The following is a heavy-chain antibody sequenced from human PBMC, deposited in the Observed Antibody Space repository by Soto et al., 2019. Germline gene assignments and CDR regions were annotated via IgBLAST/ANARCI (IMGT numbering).Heavy chain of an antibody. J-gene: IGHJ4*02. CDR3: AKETVRIVGASYYFDY. D-gene: IGHD1-26*01. CDR1: GFTFSSYA. V-gene: IGHV3-23*01. Sequence: GGSLRLSCAASGFTFSSYAMSWVRQAPGKGLEWVSAISGSGGSTYYADSVKGRFTISRDNSKNTLYLQMNSLRAEDTAVYYCAKETVRIVGASYYFDYWGQGTLVTVSS. CDR2: ISGSGGST.